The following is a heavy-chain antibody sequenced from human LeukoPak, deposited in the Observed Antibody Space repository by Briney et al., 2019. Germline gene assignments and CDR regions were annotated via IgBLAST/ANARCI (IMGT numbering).Heavy chain of an antibody. Sequence: SSETLSLTCTLPGGSLSRYYWSWIRQPPRKGLEWMGYIYYSGSTNYNPSLKSRVTISVDTSKNQFSLKLSSVAAADTAVYYCARAINWGSPYFDYWGQGTLDTVSS. CDR1: GGSLSRYY. CDR2: IYYSGST. J-gene: IGHJ4*02. V-gene: IGHV4-59*01. CDR3: ARAINWGSPYFDY. D-gene: IGHD7-27*01.